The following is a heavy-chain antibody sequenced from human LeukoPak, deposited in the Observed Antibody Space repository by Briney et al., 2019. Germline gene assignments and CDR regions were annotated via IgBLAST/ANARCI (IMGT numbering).Heavy chain of an antibody. V-gene: IGHV3-23*01. CDR3: AKDHRSMVSTWPWEFDY. D-gene: IGHD5/OR15-5a*01. CDR2: ISGSGDYT. CDR1: GFTFSSYA. J-gene: IGHJ4*02. Sequence: PGGSLRLSCAASGFTFSSYAVSWVRQAPGKGLEWVSTISGSGDYTFYAASVKGRFTISRDNSKNTLYLQMNSLRAEDTAVYYCAKDHRSMVSTWPWEFDYWGQGTLVTVSS.